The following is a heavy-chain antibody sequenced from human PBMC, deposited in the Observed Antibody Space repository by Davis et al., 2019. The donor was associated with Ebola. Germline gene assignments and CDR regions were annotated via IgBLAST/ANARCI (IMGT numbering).Heavy chain of an antibody. V-gene: IGHV1-3*01. J-gene: IGHJ6*04. CDR3: ARGPVKTILRYYYYYYGMDV. CDR2: INAGNGNT. CDR1: GYTFTSYA. D-gene: IGHD3-3*01. Sequence: AASVKVSCKASGYTFTSYAMHWVRQAPGQRLEWMGWINAGNGNTKYSQKFQGRVTITRDTSASTAYMELSSLRSEDTAVYYCARGPVKTILRYYYYYYGMDVWGKGTTVTVSS.